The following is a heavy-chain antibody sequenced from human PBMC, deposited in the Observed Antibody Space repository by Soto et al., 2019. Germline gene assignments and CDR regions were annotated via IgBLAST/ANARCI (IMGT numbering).Heavy chain of an antibody. V-gene: IGHV4-31*03. J-gene: IGHJ6*02. CDR1: GGSIISGGYY. CDR3: ASTGYSSSWLPNYYGMDV. CDR2: IYYSGST. Sequence: SETLSLTCTVPGGSIISGGYYWIWIRQHPGKGLEWIGYIYYSGSTYYNPSLKSRVTISVDTSKNQFSLKLSSVTAADTAVYYCASTGYSSSWLPNYYGMDVWGQGTTVPVSS. D-gene: IGHD6-13*01.